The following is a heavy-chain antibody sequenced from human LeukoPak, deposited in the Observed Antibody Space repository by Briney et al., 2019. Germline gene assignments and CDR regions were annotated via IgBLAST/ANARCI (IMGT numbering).Heavy chain of an antibody. V-gene: IGHV3-11*01. CDR2: ISRSGDSM. Sequence: GGSLRLSCAASGFTFSYYYMTWIRQAPGKGLEWVSYISRSGDSMYYADSVKGRFTISRDNAKNSLYLQMNSLRVEDTAAYYCARQDSGSSPNYYYHGMDVWGQGTTVTVSS. CDR1: GFTFSYYY. D-gene: IGHD1-26*01. J-gene: IGHJ6*02. CDR3: ARQDSGSSPNYYYHGMDV.